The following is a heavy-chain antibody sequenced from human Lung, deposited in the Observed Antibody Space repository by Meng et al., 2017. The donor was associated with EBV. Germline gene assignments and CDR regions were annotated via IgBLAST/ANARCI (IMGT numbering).Heavy chain of an antibody. D-gene: IGHD2/OR15-2a*01. CDR1: GGTFSRYP. CDR2: IHPKFATT. Sequence: QVQLVQSGAEVKRPGSPVKVSCQASGGTFSRYPINWLRQSPGQGLEWMAEIHPKFATTNFAQNFQGRVTLSADESSTTVYMELTSLRSEDTAVYYCAQQLLPMGAFFQHWGQGTLVTVSS. J-gene: IGHJ1*01. V-gene: IGHV1-69*01. CDR3: AQQLLPMGAFFQH.